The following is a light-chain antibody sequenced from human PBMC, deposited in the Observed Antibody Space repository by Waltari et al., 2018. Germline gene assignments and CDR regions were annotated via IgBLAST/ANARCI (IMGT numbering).Light chain of an antibody. CDR2: WND. CDR3: AAWDDILSGYV. V-gene: IGLV1-47*01. Sequence: QSVLTQPPSASGTPGPRVTISCSGSSSNIGSNYVYWLPQLPGTAPRTLIYWNDARPSGVPDRFSGSKSGTSGSLAISGLRSEDEGDYYCAAWDDILSGYVFATGTRVTVL. CDR1: SSNIGSNY. J-gene: IGLJ1*01.